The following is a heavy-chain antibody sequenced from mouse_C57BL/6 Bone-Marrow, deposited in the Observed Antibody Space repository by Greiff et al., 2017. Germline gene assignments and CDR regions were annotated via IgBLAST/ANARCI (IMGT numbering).Heavy chain of an antibody. J-gene: IGHJ2*01. CDR1: GYTFTSYW. V-gene: IGHV1-55*01. CDR3: ARSFITTVVGDFDY. Sequence: VQLQQPGAELVKPGASVKMSCKASGYTFTSYWITWVKQRPGQGLEWIGDIYPGSGSTNYNEKFKSKATLTVDTSSSTAYMQLSSLTSEDSAVYYCARSFITTVVGDFDYWGQGTTLTVSS. D-gene: IGHD1-1*01. CDR2: IYPGSGST.